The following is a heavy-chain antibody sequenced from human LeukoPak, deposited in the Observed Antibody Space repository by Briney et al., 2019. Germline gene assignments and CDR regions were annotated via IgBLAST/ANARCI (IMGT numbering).Heavy chain of an antibody. J-gene: IGHJ4*02. CDR3: ARDTYGDPPSGGPGFDY. V-gene: IGHV3-48*03. CDR2: ISSSGSTI. CDR1: GFTFSSYE. Sequence: QPGGSLRLSCAASGFTFSSYEMNWVRQAPGKGLEWVSYISSSGSTIYYADSVKGRFAISRDDAKNSLYLQVNSLRAEDTAVYYCARDTYGDPPSGGPGFDYWGQGTLVTVSS. D-gene: IGHD4-17*01.